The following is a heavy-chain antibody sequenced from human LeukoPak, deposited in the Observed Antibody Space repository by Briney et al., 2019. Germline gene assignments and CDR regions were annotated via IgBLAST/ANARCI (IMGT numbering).Heavy chain of an antibody. J-gene: IGHJ5*02. CDR1: GGSISSYY. CDR3: ARVPRYSSSGFDP. CDR2: IYYSGST. D-gene: IGHD6-13*01. Sequence: SETLSLTCTVSGGSISSYYWSWIQQPPGKGLEWIGYIYYSGSTNYNPSLKSRVTISVDTSKNQFSLKLSSVTAADTAVYYCARVPRYSSSGFDPWGQGTLVTVSS. V-gene: IGHV4-59*08.